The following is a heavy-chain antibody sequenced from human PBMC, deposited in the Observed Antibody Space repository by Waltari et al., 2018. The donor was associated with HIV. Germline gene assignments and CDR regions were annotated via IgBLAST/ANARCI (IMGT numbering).Heavy chain of an antibody. D-gene: IGHD6-6*01. J-gene: IGHJ6*02. CDR2: INPNSGGT. V-gene: IGHV1-2*02. CDR1: GYTFPDYY. Sequence: QVQLVQSGAAVKKPGASVTVSCKASGYTFPDYYMHRVRQAPGQGLEWMGWINPNSGGTNYAQKFQGRVTMTRDTSICTAYMELSRLRSDDTAVYYCARDRHSNSRILGYYYGMDVWGQGTTVTASS. CDR3: ARDRHSNSRILGYYYGMDV.